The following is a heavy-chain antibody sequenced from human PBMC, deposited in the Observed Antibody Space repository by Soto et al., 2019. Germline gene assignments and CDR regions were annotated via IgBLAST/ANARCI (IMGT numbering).Heavy chain of an antibody. Sequence: PGGSLRLSCAASGFTFSSYSMNWVRQAPGKGLEWVSSISSSSSYIYYADSVKGRFTISRDNAKNSLYMQMNSLRADDTAVYYCAREDIVVVSGMDVWGQGTTVTVSS. CDR2: ISSSSSYI. CDR1: GFTFSSYS. J-gene: IGHJ6*02. V-gene: IGHV3-21*04. CDR3: AREDIVVVSGMDV. D-gene: IGHD2-2*01.